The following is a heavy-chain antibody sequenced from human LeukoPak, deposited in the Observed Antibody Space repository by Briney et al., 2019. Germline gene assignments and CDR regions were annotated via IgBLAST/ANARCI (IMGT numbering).Heavy chain of an antibody. J-gene: IGHJ4*02. Sequence: SETLSLTCAVLGGSFNNYYWSWIRQPPGKGLERVGEINHSGSTTYNSSLKSRVIISVDTSRSQFSLNLNSVTAADAAVYYCARRGSAGGRCFDAWGQGILVTVSS. CDR3: ARRGSAGGRCFDA. CDR1: GGSFNNYY. D-gene: IGHD6-13*01. CDR2: INHSGST. V-gene: IGHV4-34*01.